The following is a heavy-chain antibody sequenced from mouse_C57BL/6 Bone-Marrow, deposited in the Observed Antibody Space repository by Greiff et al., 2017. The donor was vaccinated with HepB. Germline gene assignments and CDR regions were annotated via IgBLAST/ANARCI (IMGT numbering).Heavy chain of an antibody. V-gene: IGHV5-15*01. CDR2: ISNLAYSI. CDR1: GFTFSDYG. J-gene: IGHJ1*03. D-gene: IGHD1-1*01. Sequence: EVHLVESGGGLVQPGGSLKLSCAASGFTFSDYGMAWVRQAPRKGPEWVAFISNLAYSIYYADTVTGRFTISRENAKNTLYLEMSSLRSEDTAMYYCARGVYYYGSPWYFDVWGTGTTVTVSS. CDR3: ARGVYYYGSPWYFDV.